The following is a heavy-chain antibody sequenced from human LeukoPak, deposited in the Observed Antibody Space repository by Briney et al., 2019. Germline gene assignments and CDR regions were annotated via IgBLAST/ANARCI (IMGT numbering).Heavy chain of an antibody. CDR3: VPSDSSGLD. J-gene: IGHJ4*02. V-gene: IGHV3-74*01. CDR2: TNTDGSST. D-gene: IGHD3-22*01. Sequence: GGSLRLSCEASGFTFSHYWVHWVRQAPGKGLVLVSRTNTDGSSTSYMDSAKGRFTISRDNAKNTIYLQMTSLTAEDTAVYYCVPSDSSGLDWGQGTLVTVSS. CDR1: GFTFSHYW.